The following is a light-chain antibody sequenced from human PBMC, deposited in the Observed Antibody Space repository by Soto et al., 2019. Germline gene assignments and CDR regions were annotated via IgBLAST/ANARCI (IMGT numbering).Light chain of an antibody. J-gene: IGKJ1*01. V-gene: IGKV3-15*01. CDR1: QSVSSSY. CDR2: GAS. Sequence: EIVLTQSPGTPSLSPGERATLSCRASQSVSSSYLAWYQQKPGQAPRLLIYGASTWATGIPARFSGSGSGTEFTLTISSLQSEDFAVYYCQQYNNWPPTFGQGTKVDIK. CDR3: QQYNNWPPT.